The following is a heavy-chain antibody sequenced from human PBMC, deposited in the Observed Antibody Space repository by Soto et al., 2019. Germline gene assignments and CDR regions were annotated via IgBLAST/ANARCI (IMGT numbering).Heavy chain of an antibody. CDR3: ARDAQAKTNPRYGMDV. V-gene: IGHV1-2*04. CDR2: INPNSGGT. J-gene: IGHJ6*02. D-gene: IGHD2-8*01. Sequence: ASVKVSCKASGYTFTGYYMHWVRQAPGQGLEWMGWINPNSGGTNYAQKFQGWVTMTRDTSISTAYMELSRLRSDDTAVYYCARDAQAKTNPRYGMDVWGQGTTVTSP. CDR1: GYTFTGYY.